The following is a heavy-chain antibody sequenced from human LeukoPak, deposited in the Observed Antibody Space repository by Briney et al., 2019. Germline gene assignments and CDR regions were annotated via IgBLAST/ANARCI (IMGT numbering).Heavy chain of an antibody. CDR1: GYRFTSYW. V-gene: IGHV5-51*01. CDR3: ARIDGMTIVGARGYFDL. Sequence: GESLKISCKGSGYRFTSYWIGWVRQMPGKGLEWMGIIYPGDSDTRYSPSFQGQVTISADKSISTAYLQWSSLKASDTAMYYCARIDGMTIVGARGYFDLWGRGTLVTVSS. J-gene: IGHJ2*01. D-gene: IGHD1-26*01. CDR2: IYPGDSDT.